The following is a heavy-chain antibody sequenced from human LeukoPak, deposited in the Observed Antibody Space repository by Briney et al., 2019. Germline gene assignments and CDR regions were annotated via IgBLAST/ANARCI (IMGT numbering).Heavy chain of an antibody. D-gene: IGHD6-19*01. Sequence: GGSLRLSCAASGFTFSSYGMHWVRQAPGKGLEWVAVIRYDGSNKYYADSVKGRFTISRDNSKNTLYLQMNSLRAEDTALYYYARETSLSGWYFDFWGQGTLVTVSS. V-gene: IGHV3-33*01. CDR2: IRYDGSNK. CDR1: GFTFSSYG. CDR3: ARETSLSGWYFDF. J-gene: IGHJ4*02.